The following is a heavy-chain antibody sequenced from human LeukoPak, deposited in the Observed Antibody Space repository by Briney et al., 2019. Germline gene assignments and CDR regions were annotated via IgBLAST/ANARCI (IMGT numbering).Heavy chain of an antibody. V-gene: IGHV3-23*01. D-gene: IGHD3-22*01. CDR2: ITSRGEST. CDR1: GFTFSIYA. Sequence: GGSLRLSCAASGFTFSIYAMSWVRQAPGKGLQWVSSITSRGESTWYVDSVKGRFSITRDNSDNTLYLQMHSLRAEDTAVYYCARDRPNYYGSDGHYYRRDGDYWGRGTLVSVSS. CDR3: ARDRPNYYGSDGHYYRRDGDY. J-gene: IGHJ4*02.